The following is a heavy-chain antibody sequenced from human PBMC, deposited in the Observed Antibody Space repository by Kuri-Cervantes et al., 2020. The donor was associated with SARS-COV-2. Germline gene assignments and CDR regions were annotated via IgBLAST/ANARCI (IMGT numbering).Heavy chain of an antibody. CDR3: AKDQHGIVVVVAAIDY. Sequence: GESLKISCAASGFIFSNYWMSWVRQAPGKGLEWVTNIKQDGSEEFYVDSVKGRFTVSRDNAKNSLFLQMNSLRAEDTAVYYCAKDQHGIVVVVAAIDYWGQGTLVTVSS. D-gene: IGHD2-15*01. V-gene: IGHV3-7*01. J-gene: IGHJ4*02. CDR1: GFIFSNYW. CDR2: IKQDGSEE.